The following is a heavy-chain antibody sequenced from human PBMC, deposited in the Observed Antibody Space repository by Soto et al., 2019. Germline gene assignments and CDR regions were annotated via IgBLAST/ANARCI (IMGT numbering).Heavy chain of an antibody. Sequence: PGGSLRLSCAASGFTFSSYAMHWVRQAPGKGLEYVSAISSNRGSTYYANSVKGRFTISRDNSKNTLYLQMGSLRAEDMAVYYCYAVTLTAPWGQGTLVTVSS. CDR2: ISSNRGST. D-gene: IGHD4-17*01. J-gene: IGHJ5*02. CDR1: GFTFSSYA. CDR3: YAVTLTAP. V-gene: IGHV3-64*01.